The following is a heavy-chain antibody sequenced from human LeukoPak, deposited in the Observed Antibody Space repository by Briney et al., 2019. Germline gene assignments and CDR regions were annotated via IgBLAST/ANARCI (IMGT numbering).Heavy chain of an antibody. CDR2: ISSSSSYI. CDR1: GFTFSSYS. D-gene: IGHD3-10*01. Sequence: PGGSLRLSCAASGFTFSSYSMNWVRQAPGKGLEWVSSISSSSSYIYYADSVKGRFTISRDNAKNSLYLQMNSLRAEDTAVYYCAREGLYGSGSYPLDYWGQGTLVTVSS. V-gene: IGHV3-21*01. CDR3: AREGLYGSGSYPLDY. J-gene: IGHJ4*02.